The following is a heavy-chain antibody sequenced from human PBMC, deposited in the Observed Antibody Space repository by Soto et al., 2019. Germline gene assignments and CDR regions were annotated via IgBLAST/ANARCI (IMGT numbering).Heavy chain of an antibody. CDR3: ARRGIFCSGGSCYYAYYGMDV. CDR2: IDPSDSYT. J-gene: IGHJ6*02. Sequence: PGESLKISCKGSGYSFTSYWISWVRQMPGKGLEWMGRIDPSDSYTNYSPSFQGHVTISADKSISTAYLQWSSLKASDTAMYYCARRGIFCSGGSCYYAYYGMDVWGQGTTVTVSS. V-gene: IGHV5-10-1*01. CDR1: GYSFTSYW. D-gene: IGHD2-15*01.